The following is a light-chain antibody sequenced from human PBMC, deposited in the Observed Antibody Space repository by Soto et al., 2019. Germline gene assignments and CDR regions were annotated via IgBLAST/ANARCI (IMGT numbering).Light chain of an antibody. CDR1: NSDVGAYNF. CDR2: EVT. J-gene: IGLJ1*01. CDR3: SSYTNNNTPYV. Sequence: QSSLTQPASVSVSPGQALAISCTGSNSDVGAYNFVSSYQLHPGKAPTLILYEVTTRPSGISTRFSGSKSGNTASLPISGLQADDEANYYCSSYTNNNTPYVFGTGTKVTVL. V-gene: IGLV2-14*01.